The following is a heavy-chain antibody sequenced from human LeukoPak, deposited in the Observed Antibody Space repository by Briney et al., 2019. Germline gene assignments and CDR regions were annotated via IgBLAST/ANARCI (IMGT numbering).Heavy chain of an antibody. Sequence: SETLSLTCTVSGYSISSGYYWGWIRQPPGKGLEWIGSISHSGSTYYNPSLKSRVTISVDTSKNQFSLKLRSVTAADTAVYYCARVTSRLGWFDPWGQGTLVTVSS. V-gene: IGHV4-38-2*02. J-gene: IGHJ5*02. CDR3: ARVTSRLGWFDP. D-gene: IGHD1-14*01. CDR2: ISHSGST. CDR1: GYSISSGYY.